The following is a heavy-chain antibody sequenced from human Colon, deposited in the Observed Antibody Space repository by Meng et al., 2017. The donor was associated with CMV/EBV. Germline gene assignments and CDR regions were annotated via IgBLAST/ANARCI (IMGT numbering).Heavy chain of an antibody. D-gene: IGHD2-15*01. V-gene: IGHV3-48*03. CDR3: ARDRRTCSGGTCYSVFDF. CDR2: ISNTATTT. CDR1: GFTFSSYE. Sequence: GGSLRLSCAASGFTFSSYEMDWVRQAPGKGLEWVSYISNTATTTYYADSVRGRFTISRDNARQSLSLQMNSLRAEDTAVYYCARDRRTCSGGTCYSVFDFWGQGTLVTVSS. J-gene: IGHJ4*02.